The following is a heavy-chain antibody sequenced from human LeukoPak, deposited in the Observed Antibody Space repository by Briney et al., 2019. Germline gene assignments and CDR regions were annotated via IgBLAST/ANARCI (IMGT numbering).Heavy chain of an antibody. CDR3: ARDDCSSISCYHNWFDP. D-gene: IGHD2-2*01. J-gene: IGHJ5*02. Sequence: GGSLRLSCAASGFTFSSYWMSWVRQAPGKGLEWVANIKQDGSEKYYVDSVKGRFTISRDNAKNSLYLQMNSLRAEDTAVYYCARDDCSSISCYHNWFDPWGQGTLVTVSP. CDR1: GFTFSSYW. CDR2: IKQDGSEK. V-gene: IGHV3-7*01.